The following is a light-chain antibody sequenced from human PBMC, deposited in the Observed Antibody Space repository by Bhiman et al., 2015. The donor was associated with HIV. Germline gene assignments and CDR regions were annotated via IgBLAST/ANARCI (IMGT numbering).Light chain of an antibody. J-gene: IGLJ2*01. CDR3: SSYTSSNTPLHVL. Sequence: SYVLTQPPSVSVAPGQTARIACGGSKIGSKSVHWYQQKPGQAPVLVIYYDSDRPSGIPERFSGSKSGNTASLTISGLQAEDEADYYCSSYTSSNTPLHVLFGGGTKLTVL. V-gene: IGLV3-21*01. CDR2: YDS. CDR1: KIGSKS.